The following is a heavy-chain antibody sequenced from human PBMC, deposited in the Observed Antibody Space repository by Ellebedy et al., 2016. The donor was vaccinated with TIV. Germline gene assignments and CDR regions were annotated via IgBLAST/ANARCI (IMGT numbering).Heavy chain of an antibody. D-gene: IGHD6-19*01. CDR1: GFTVSSNY. J-gene: IGHJ6*02. CDR2: IYSGGST. V-gene: IGHV3-53*01. CDR3: ASTLRIAVAEYYYYYGMDV. Sequence: GESLKISCAASGFTVSSNYMSSVRQAPGKGLEWVSVIYSGGSTYYADSVKGRFTISRDNSKNTLYLQMNSLRAEDTAVYYCASTLRIAVAEYYYYYGMDVWGQGTTVTVSS.